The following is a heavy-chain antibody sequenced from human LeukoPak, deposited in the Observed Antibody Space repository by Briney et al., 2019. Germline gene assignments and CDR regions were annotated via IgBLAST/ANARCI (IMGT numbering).Heavy chain of an antibody. CDR1: AFTFSNYW. J-gene: IGHJ4*02. D-gene: IGHD4-23*01. CDR2: IKEDGSEI. V-gene: IGHV3-7*01. Sequence: GGSLRLSCAASAFTFSNYWMSWVRQAPGLGLEGVANIKEDGSEINYVDSVKGRFTISRDNAKNSLYLQMNSLRVDNTAVYYCARDRGYSTFDYWGQGTLVTVSS. CDR3: ARDRGYSTFDY.